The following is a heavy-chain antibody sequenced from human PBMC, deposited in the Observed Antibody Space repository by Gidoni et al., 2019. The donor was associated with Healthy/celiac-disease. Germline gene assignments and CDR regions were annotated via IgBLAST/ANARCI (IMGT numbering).Heavy chain of an antibody. J-gene: IGHJ3*02. CDR2: IKSKTDGGTT. Sequence: EVQLVESGGGLVKPGGSLRLSCAASGFPFSNAWMSWVRQAPGKGLEWVGRIKSKTDGGTTDYAAPVKGRFTSSRDDSKNTLYLQMNSLKTEDTAVYYCTTDVGAADAFDIWGQGTMVTVSS. V-gene: IGHV3-15*01. CDR1: GFPFSNAW. CDR3: TTDVGAADAFDI. D-gene: IGHD1-26*01.